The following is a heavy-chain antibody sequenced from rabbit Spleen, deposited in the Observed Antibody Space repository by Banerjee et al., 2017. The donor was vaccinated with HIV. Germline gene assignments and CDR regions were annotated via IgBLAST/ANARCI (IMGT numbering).Heavy chain of an antibody. J-gene: IGHJ2*01. CDR1: GFSFSNKAV. Sequence: QEQVEESGGGLVKPGTSLTLTCTASGFSFSNKAVMCWVRQAPGKGLEWIACINVVTGKAVYATWAQGRYTFSKTSSTTVTLQMTSLTDADTATYFCARLHPGTSVKTGAFDPWGQGTLVTVS. CDR2: INVVTGKA. V-gene: IGHV1S45*01. D-gene: IGHD8-1*01. CDR3: ARLHPGTSVKTGAFDP.